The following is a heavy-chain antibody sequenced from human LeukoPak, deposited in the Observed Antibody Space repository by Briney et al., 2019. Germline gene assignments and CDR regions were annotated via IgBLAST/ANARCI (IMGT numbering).Heavy chain of an antibody. J-gene: IGHJ4*02. CDR1: GYTLTELS. Sequence: ASVKVSCKVSGYTLTELSMHWVRQAPGKGLEWMGGFDPEDGETIYAQKFQGRVTMTEDTSTDTAYMELSSLRSEDTAVYYCATTEDTYYYDSSGPPRDGGQGTLVTVSS. V-gene: IGHV1-24*01. CDR3: ATTEDTYYYDSSGPPRD. D-gene: IGHD3-22*01. CDR2: FDPEDGET.